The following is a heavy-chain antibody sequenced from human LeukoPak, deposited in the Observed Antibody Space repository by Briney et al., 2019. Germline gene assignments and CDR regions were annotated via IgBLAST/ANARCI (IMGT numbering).Heavy chain of an antibody. J-gene: IGHJ6*03. CDR2: IDNDGTDT. CDR1: GFSLSRYW. V-gene: IGHV3-74*01. D-gene: IGHD3-9*01. CDR3: TRGGFDHNMDV. Sequence: GGSLRLSCAASGFSLSRYWMHWVCQAPGTGLVWVSYIDNDGTDTNYADSVRGRFTVSRDNAKNTLYLQMNGLRAEDTAVYYCTRGGFDHNMDVWGKGTTVT.